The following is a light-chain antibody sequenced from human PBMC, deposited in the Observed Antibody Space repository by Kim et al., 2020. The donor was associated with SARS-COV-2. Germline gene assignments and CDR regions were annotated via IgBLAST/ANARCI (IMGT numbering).Light chain of an antibody. CDR2: SNN. J-gene: IGLJ3*02. V-gene: IGLV1-44*01. CDR1: SSNTGSKS. CDR3: AAWDDSLNGWV. Sequence: QRVTISCSASSSNTGSKSVTWYQQLPGTAPKLLIHSNNKRPSGVPDRCSGSKSGTSASLAISGLQSEDEADYYCAAWDDSLNGWVFGGGTKVTVL.